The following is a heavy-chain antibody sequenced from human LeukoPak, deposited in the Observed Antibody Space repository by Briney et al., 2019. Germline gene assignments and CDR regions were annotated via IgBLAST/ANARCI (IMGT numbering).Heavy chain of an antibody. D-gene: IGHD6-13*01. V-gene: IGHV2-70*11. CDR1: GFSLSTSGMC. CDR3: ARIMAAAGRYYYYYMDV. J-gene: IGHJ6*03. Sequence: SGPTLVNPTQTLTLTCTFSGFSLSTSGMCVSWIRQPPGKALEWLARIDWDDDKYYSTSLKTRLTISKDTSKNRVVLTMTNMDPVDTATYYCARIMAAAGRYYYYYMDVWGKGTTVTVSS. CDR2: IDWDDDK.